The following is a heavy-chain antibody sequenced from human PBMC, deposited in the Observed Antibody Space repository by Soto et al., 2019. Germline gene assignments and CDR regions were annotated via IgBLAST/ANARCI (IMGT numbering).Heavy chain of an antibody. Sequence: SETLSLTCTVSCGSISSYYWSWIRQPAGKGLEWIGRIYTSGSTNYNPSLKSRVTMSVDTSKNQFSLKLSSVTAADTAVYYCARATQLGQRDYYYYGMDVWGQGTTVTVSS. D-gene: IGHD2-2*01. CDR3: ARATQLGQRDYYYYGMDV. CDR1: CGSISSYY. J-gene: IGHJ6*02. V-gene: IGHV4-4*07. CDR2: IYTSGST.